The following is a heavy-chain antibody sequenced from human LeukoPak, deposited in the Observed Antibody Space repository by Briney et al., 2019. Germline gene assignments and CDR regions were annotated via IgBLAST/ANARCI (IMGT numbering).Heavy chain of an antibody. D-gene: IGHD6-19*01. CDR2: ISGGSLHI. CDR1: GFTFSAYS. V-gene: IGHV3-21*01. CDR3: AKDRGAVADLYNWFDP. J-gene: IGHJ5*02. Sequence: GGSLRLSCAASGFTFSAYSMNWVRQTPEKGLEWVSSISGGSLHILYADSVKGRFTISRDNSKNTLYLQMNSLRAEDTAVYYCAKDRGAVADLYNWFDPWGQGTLVTVSS.